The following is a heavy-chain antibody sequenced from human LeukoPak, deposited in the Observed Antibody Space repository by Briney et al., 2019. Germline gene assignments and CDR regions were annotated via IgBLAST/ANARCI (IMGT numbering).Heavy chain of an antibody. Sequence: PGGSLRLSCAASGFTFSDYYMSWIRQAPGKGLEWVSYISSSGSTIYYADSVKGRFTISRDNAKNSLYLQMNSLRAEDTAVYYCARDRAIFGPRNYYYGMDVWGQGTTVTVSS. V-gene: IGHV3-11*01. CDR2: ISSSGSTI. CDR1: GFTFSDYY. J-gene: IGHJ6*02. D-gene: IGHD3-3*01. CDR3: ARDRAIFGPRNYYYGMDV.